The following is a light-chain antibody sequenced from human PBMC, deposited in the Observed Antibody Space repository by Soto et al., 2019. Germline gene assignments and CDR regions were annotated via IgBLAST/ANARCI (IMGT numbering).Light chain of an antibody. CDR1: QTIDNC. CDR2: DVS. J-gene: IGKJ1*01. Sequence: DIQMTQSPSTLSASVGDRVTITCRASQTIDNCLAWYQQKPGKAPKLLIYDVSSLESGVPSRFSGSGSETEFTLTISSLFPDDFATYYCQQYNRYWTFGQGTKVDIK. V-gene: IGKV1-5*01. CDR3: QQYNRYWT.